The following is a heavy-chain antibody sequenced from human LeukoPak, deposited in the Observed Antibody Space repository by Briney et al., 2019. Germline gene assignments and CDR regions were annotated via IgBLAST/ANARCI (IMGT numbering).Heavy chain of an antibody. V-gene: IGHV4-61*01. J-gene: IGHJ4*02. CDR1: GGSVSSGSYY. D-gene: IGHD5-18*01. CDR3: AREDTAMGIDY. CDR2: IYYSGST. Sequence: SETLSLTCTVSGGSVSSGSYYWSWIRQPPGKGLERIGYIYYSGSTNYNPSLKSRVTISVDTSKNQFSLKLSSVTAVDTAVYYCAREDTAMGIDYWGQGTLVTVSS.